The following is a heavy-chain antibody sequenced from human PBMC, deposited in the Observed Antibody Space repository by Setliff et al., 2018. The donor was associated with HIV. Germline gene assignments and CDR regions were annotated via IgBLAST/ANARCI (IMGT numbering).Heavy chain of an antibody. Sequence: PGGSLRLSCVASGFTFSDYYMSWIRQAPGKGLEWVSTISAGGGSTYYAYSVKGRFTISRDNSKNTLYLQMNSLRAEDTAVYYCAKDQAVVTPRYDAFDIWGQGTMVTVSS. CDR3: AKDQAVVTPRYDAFDI. J-gene: IGHJ3*02. V-gene: IGHV3-23*01. CDR2: ISAGGGST. CDR1: GFTFSDYY. D-gene: IGHD2-15*01.